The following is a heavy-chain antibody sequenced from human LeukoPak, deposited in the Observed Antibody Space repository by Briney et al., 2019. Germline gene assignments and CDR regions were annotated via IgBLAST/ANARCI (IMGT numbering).Heavy chain of an antibody. CDR2: ISVYNGNT. CDR1: GYTFTSYG. Sequence: ASVKVSCKASGYTFTSYGTTWVRQAPGQGLEWMGWISVYNGNTDCAQKLQGRVTMTTDTSTSTAYMELRTLRSDDTAVYYCARGYCSGGSCYRLDYWGQGTLVTVSS. CDR3: ARGYCSGGSCYRLDY. J-gene: IGHJ4*02. D-gene: IGHD2-15*01. V-gene: IGHV1-18*04.